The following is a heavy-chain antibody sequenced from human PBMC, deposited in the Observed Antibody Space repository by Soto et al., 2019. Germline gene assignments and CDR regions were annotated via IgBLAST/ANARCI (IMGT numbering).Heavy chain of an antibody. V-gene: IGHV1-8*01. CDR3: ARGPPNWGFDL. D-gene: IGHD7-27*01. CDR2: MSPKTGNT. J-gene: IGHJ4*02. Sequence: QVQLVQSGAEVKKPGASVKVSCKASGYTFTTYDINWVRQATGQGLELIGWMSPKTGNTGYAQNFQGRVTMTRNPSISTAYMELSSLTSEDTAVYYCARGPPNWGFDLWGQGTLVPVSS. CDR1: GYTFTTYD.